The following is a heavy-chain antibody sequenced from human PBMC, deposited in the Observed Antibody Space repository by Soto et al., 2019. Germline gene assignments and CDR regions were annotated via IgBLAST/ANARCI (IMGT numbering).Heavy chain of an antibody. J-gene: IGHJ4*02. CDR2: INDDETFR. V-gene: IGHV3-74*01. CDR3: TRGPRATSAGTGDH. Sequence: LGLSCTACGFTFNMYWMDWVRQVAGKGRVWVSRINDDETFRDYADSVKGRFTISRDNARDTLYLQMNDLSDEDTGLYFCTRGPRATSAGTGDHWGPGTQVTVSS. CDR1: GFTFNMYW. D-gene: IGHD6-13*01.